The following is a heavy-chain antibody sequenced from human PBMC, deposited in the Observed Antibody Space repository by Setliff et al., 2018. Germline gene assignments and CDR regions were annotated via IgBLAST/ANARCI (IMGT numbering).Heavy chain of an antibody. J-gene: IGHJ6*03. V-gene: IGHV3-23*01. CDR1: GFTFSTYA. CDR3: ARRMTTVYYMDV. CDR2: INYSGGST. D-gene: IGHD4-17*01. Sequence: AGGSLRLSCAASGFTFSTYAMSWVRQAPGKGLAWVSAINYSGGSTYYADSVKGRFIVSRDKSKNTLYLQMNSLTAEDTAIYYCARRMTTVYYMDVWGKGTTVTVSS.